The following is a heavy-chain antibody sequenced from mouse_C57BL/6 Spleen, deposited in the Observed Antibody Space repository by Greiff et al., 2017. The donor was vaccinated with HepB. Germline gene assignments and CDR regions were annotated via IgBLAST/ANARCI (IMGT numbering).Heavy chain of an antibody. Sequence: SGPVLVKPGASVKMSCKASGYTFTDYYMNWVKQSHGKSLEWIGVINPYNGGTSYNQKFKGKATLTVDKSSSTAYMELNSLTSEDSAVYYCARKVLRLYYFDYWGQGTTLTVSS. CDR3: ARKVLRLYYFDY. CDR1: GYTFTDYY. V-gene: IGHV1-19*01. J-gene: IGHJ2*01. D-gene: IGHD1-1*01. CDR2: INPYNGGT.